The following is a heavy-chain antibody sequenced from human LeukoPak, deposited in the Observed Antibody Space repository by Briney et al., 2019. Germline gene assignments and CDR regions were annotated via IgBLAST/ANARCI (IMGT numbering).Heavy chain of an antibody. CDR2: SGAYIGNT. D-gene: IGHD1-26*01. Sequence: ASVKVSCKASGYAFSSFGVCWVRQAPGQGLEWMGWSGAYIGNTNYAQKFQGRLTMTTDASMSIAYMELRSLRSDDTAVYYCARGARGSQKLDYWGPGTLVSVSS. CDR1: GYAFSSFG. CDR3: ARGARGSQKLDY. V-gene: IGHV1-18*01. J-gene: IGHJ4*02.